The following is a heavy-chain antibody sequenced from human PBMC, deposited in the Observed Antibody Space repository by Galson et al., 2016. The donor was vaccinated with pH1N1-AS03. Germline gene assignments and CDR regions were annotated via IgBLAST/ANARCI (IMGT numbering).Heavy chain of an antibody. CDR1: GFTSRSFG. CDR2: IWYDGSKE. Sequence: SLRLSCAASGFTSRSFGKHWVRQAPGKGLEWVAVIWYDGSKEEYADSVKGRFTISRDNSKNTLFLQMKSLGVEETAVYYCARPAHDFARPYHMDGWGQGTTVTVSS. V-gene: IGHV3-33*01. D-gene: IGHD2-2*01. J-gene: IGHJ6*02. CDR3: ARPAHDFARPYHMDG.